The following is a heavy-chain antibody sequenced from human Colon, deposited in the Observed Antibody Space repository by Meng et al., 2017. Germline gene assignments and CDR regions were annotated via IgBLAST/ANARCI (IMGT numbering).Heavy chain of an antibody. D-gene: IGHD2-2*01. Sequence: QLQEWVPGGVKPSHTPSLACPLSGCSINSPVCSWNWIRQSPGKGLEWLGYIHSSGNTYYTPSLKSRLTMSLDTSKNQFSLRLTSVTAADTAVYYWARNPVIPDARTFDFWGQGDLVTVSS. V-gene: IGHV4-30-4*01. CDR2: IHSSGNT. CDR3: ARNPVIPDARTFDF. CDR1: GCSINSPVCS. J-gene: IGHJ4*02.